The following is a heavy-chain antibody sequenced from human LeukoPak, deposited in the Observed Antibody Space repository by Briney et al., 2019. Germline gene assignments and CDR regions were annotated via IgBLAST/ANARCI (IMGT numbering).Heavy chain of an antibody. CDR1: GGSISSYY. V-gene: IGHV4-59*01. Sequence: SETLSLTCTVSGGSISSYYWSWIRQPPGKGLEWIGYTQWSGITNYNPSLKSRVTISVDTSKNQFSLKLGSVTAADTAVYYCARAPLRVEMATIRDSYFDYWGQGTLVSVST. CDR2: TQWSGIT. D-gene: IGHD5-24*01. J-gene: IGHJ4*02. CDR3: ARAPLRVEMATIRDSYFDY.